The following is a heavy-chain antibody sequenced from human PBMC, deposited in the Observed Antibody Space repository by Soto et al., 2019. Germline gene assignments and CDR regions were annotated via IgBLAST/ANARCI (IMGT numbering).Heavy chain of an antibody. J-gene: IGHJ4*02. CDR1: GFTFSDFG. CDR2: ISYDGSNK. CDR3: ARGGHSGWDLDY. Sequence: QVQLVESGGGVVQPGRSLRLSCAASGFTFSDFGMHWVRQAPGKGLEWVAVISYDGSNKYYADSVKGRFTISRDDSKNTLFLQMNSLRAEDTAVYYCARGGHSGWDLDYWGQGTLVTVSS. V-gene: IGHV3-30*03. D-gene: IGHD6-19*01.